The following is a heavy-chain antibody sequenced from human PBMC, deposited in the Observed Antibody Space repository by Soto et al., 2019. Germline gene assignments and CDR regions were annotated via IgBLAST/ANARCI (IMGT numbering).Heavy chain of an antibody. J-gene: IGHJ6*01. CDR1: GGSISSGGYY. CDR3: ARDRPVGGDYALVLPYYYYGMDV. Sequence: QVQLQESGPGLVKPSQTLSLTCTVSGGSISSGGYYWSWIRQHPGKGLEWIGYIYYSGSTYYNPSLKSRVTTSVDTSKNQFSLKLSSVTAADTAVYYCARDRPVGGDYALVLPYYYYGMDVW. D-gene: IGHD4-17*01. V-gene: IGHV4-31*03. CDR2: IYYSGST.